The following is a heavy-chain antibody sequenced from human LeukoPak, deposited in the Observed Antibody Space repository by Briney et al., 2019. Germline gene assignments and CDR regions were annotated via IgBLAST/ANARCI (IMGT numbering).Heavy chain of an antibody. Sequence: ASVKVSCKASGYTFTAYYMHWVRQAPGQGLEWMGWINPNSGGTNYAQTFQGRVTMTRDTSISTAYVELSRLRSDDTAVYYCARVTGSYPTPYYYYGMDVWGQGTTVTVSS. CDR2: INPNSGGT. CDR3: ARVTGSYPTPYYYYGMDV. CDR1: GYTFTAYY. J-gene: IGHJ6*02. V-gene: IGHV1-2*02. D-gene: IGHD1-26*01.